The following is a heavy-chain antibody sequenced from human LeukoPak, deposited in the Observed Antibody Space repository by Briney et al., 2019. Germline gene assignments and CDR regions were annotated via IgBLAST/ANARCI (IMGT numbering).Heavy chain of an antibody. V-gene: IGHV3-23*01. Sequence: GGSLRLSCAASGFTFSSYGMNWVRQAPGKGLEWVSGISVSGGTTYYADSVKGRFTISRDKSNNPLSLKVSSLRAEETAVYYCAKTNGYYSDWGQGTLVTVS. CDR3: AKTNGYYSD. CDR1: GFTFSSYG. CDR2: ISVSGGTT. J-gene: IGHJ4*02. D-gene: IGHD3-22*01.